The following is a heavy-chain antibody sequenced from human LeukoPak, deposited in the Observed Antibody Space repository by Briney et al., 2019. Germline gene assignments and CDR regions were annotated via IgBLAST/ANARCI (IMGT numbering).Heavy chain of an antibody. CDR2: ISGSSTTI. Sequence: PGGSLRLSCAASGFTFSSYGMHWVRQAPGKGLECVSYISGSSTTIYYADSVRGRFTISRDNAKNSLYLQMNSLRAEDAAVYYCARDIRYGDYAGWFDPWGLGTLVTVSS. CDR1: GFTFSSYG. D-gene: IGHD4-17*01. J-gene: IGHJ5*02. V-gene: IGHV3-48*04. CDR3: ARDIRYGDYAGWFDP.